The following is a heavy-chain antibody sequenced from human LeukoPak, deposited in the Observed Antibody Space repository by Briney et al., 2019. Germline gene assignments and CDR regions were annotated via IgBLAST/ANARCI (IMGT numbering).Heavy chain of an antibody. D-gene: IGHD4-17*01. CDR2: INHSGGT. V-gene: IGHV4-34*01. CDR1: GGSFSGYY. J-gene: IGHJ6*02. CDR3: AGAIYGDHFYGMDV. Sequence: SETLSLTCAVYGGSFSGYYWNWIRQPPGKGLEWFGEINHSGGTNYNPSLKSRVTISVDMSKNQFSLKLYSVTAADTAVYYCAGAIYGDHFYGMDVWGQGTTVTVSS.